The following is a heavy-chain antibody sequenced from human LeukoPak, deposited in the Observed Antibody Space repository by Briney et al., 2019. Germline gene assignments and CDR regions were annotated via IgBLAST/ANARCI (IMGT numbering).Heavy chain of an antibody. CDR1: GGSISSYY. CDR3: ARDHTGGGWFDP. J-gene: IGHJ5*02. CDR2: IYYSGST. V-gene: IGHV4-59*01. Sequence: ASETLTLTCTVSGGSISSYYWSWIRQPPGKGLEWIGYIYYSGSTNYNPSLKSRVTISVDTSKNQFSLKLSSVTAADTAVYYCARDHTGGGWFDPWDQGTLVTVSS. D-gene: IGHD1-1*01.